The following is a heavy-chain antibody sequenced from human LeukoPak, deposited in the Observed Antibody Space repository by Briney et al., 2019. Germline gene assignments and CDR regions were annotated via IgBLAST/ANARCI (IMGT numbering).Heavy chain of an antibody. V-gene: IGHV3-23*01. CDR1: GFTFSSYA. J-gene: IGHJ1*01. CDR2: ISGSGGST. D-gene: IGHD3-10*01. CDR3: AKEFPFITMVRGRYFQH. Sequence: GGSLRLSCAASGFTFSSYAMSWVRQAPGKGLEWVSAISGSGGSTYYADSVKGRFTISRDNSKNTLYLQMNSLRAKDTAVYYCAKEFPFITMVRGRYFQHWGQGTLVTVSS.